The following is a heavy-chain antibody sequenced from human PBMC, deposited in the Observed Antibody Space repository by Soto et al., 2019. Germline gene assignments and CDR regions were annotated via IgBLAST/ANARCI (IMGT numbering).Heavy chain of an antibody. CDR3: ARGDSGYEPHWFDP. V-gene: IGHV3-21*01. CDR2: IISRSNYI. J-gene: IGHJ5*02. Sequence: EVQLVESGGGLVKPGGSLRLSCAASGFIFSSYNMIWVRQAPGKGLEWVSSIISRSNYIYYADSVKGRFTISRDNAKNSLYLQMNSLRAEDTAVYYCARGDSGYEPHWFDPWGQGTLVTVSS. CDR1: GFIFSSYN. D-gene: IGHD5-12*01.